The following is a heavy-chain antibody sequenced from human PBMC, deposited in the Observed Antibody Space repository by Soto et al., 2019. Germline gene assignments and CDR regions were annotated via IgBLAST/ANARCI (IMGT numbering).Heavy chain of an antibody. Sequence: QVQLVESGGGVVQPGRSLRLSCAASGFTFSSYGMHWVRQAPGKGLEWVAVIWYDGSNKYYADSVKGRFTISRDNSKNTQYLQMNRLRAEDTGVYYCASGSAAGYSYVGGMDVWGQGTTVTVSS. CDR3: ASGSAAGYSYVGGMDV. CDR2: IWYDGSNK. V-gene: IGHV3-33*01. CDR1: GFTFSSYG. J-gene: IGHJ6*02. D-gene: IGHD5-18*01.